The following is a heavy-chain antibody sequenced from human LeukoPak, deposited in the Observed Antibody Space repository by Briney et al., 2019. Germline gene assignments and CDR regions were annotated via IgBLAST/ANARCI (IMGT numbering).Heavy chain of an antibody. CDR3: ARDDFYYDFWSGHTPPNY. CDR1: GYTFTSYG. J-gene: IGHJ4*02. CDR2: ISAYNGNT. D-gene: IGHD3-3*01. Sequence: ASVKVSCKASGYTFTSYGISWVRQAPGQGLEWMGWISAYNGNTNYAQKLQGRVTMTTDTSTSTAYMDLRSLRSDDTAVYYCARDDFYYDFWSGHTPPNYWGQGTLVTVSS. V-gene: IGHV1-18*01.